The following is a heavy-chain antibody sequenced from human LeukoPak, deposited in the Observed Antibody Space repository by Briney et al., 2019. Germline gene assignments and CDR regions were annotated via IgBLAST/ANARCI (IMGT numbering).Heavy chain of an antibody. Sequence: RGSLRLSCAASGFTFSSYAMSWVRQAPGKGLEWVSAISGSGGSTYYADSVKGRFTISRDNSKNTLYLQMNSLRAKDTAVYYCAKASGWYRSAFDYWGQGTLVTVSS. J-gene: IGHJ4*02. CDR2: ISGSGGST. CDR1: GFTFSSYA. D-gene: IGHD6-19*01. V-gene: IGHV3-23*01. CDR3: AKASGWYRSAFDY.